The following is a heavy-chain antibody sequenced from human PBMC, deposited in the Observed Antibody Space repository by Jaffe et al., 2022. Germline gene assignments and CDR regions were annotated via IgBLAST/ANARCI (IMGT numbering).Heavy chain of an antibody. Sequence: EVQLVQSGAEVKKPGESLKISCKGSGYSFTSYWIGWVRQMPGKGLEWMGIIYPGDSDTRYSPSFQGQVTISADKSISTAYLQWSSLKASDTAMYYCVRSITMVRGVIIRTREIDYWGQGTLVTVSS. V-gene: IGHV5-51*03. D-gene: IGHD3-10*01. CDR2: IYPGDSDT. CDR3: VRSITMVRGVIIRTREIDY. CDR1: GYSFTSYW. J-gene: IGHJ4*02.